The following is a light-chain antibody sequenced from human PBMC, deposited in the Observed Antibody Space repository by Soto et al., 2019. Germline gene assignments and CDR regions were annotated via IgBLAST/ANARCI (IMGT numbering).Light chain of an antibody. CDR2: SDE. Sequence: QSVLTQPPSASGSPGQTVIMSCSGSRFNIGRYSVNWYQQFPGTAPQLLIYSDEQRPSGVPDRFSGSKSGTSMSLAISGLQPEDEADYFCGAWYGTRGGPVLGGGTKLTVL. J-gene: IGLJ2*01. CDR3: GAWYGTRGGPV. CDR1: RFNIGRYS. V-gene: IGLV1-44*01.